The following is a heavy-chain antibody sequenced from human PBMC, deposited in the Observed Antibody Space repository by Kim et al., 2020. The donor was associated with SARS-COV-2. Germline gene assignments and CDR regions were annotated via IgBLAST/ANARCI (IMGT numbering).Heavy chain of an antibody. J-gene: IGHJ4*02. V-gene: IGHV3-21*01. CDR1: GFTFSSYS. D-gene: IGHD3-9*01. Sequence: GGSLRLSCAASGFTFSSYSMNWVRQAPGKGLEWVSSISSSSSYIYYADSVKGRFTISRDNAKNSLYLQMNSLRAEDTAVYYCARDRVDLTGYYMGFDYWGQGTLVTVSS. CDR2: ISSSSSYI. CDR3: ARDRVDLTGYYMGFDY.